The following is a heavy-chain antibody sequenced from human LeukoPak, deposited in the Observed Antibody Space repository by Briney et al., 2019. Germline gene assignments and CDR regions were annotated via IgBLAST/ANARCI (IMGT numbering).Heavy chain of an antibody. V-gene: IGHV3-21*01. CDR3: AREPKTYYYDSSGQIDY. CDR2: ISSSSSYI. D-gene: IGHD3-22*01. Sequence: GGSLRLSCAASGFTFSSYSMNWVRQAPGKGLEWVSSISSSSSYIYYADSVKGRFTISRDNAKNSLYLQMNSLRDEDTAVYYCAREPKTYYYDSSGQIDYWGQGTLVTVSS. J-gene: IGHJ4*02. CDR1: GFTFSSYS.